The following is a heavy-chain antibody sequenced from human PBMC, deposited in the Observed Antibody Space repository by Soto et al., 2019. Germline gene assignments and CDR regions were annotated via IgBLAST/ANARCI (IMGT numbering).Heavy chain of an antibody. D-gene: IGHD3-10*01. CDR1: GDTFNFYT. V-gene: IGHV1-69*02. J-gene: IGHJ4*02. CDR3: ATSYGSGYRAFDY. CDR2: VNPILTMS. Sequence: QVQLVQSGAEVRKPGSAVRVSCKASGDTFNFYTINWVRQAPGLGLEWMGRVNPILTMSNYARKFEGRVTITADKSTTTAYMELRSLRADDTGIYYCATSYGSGYRAFDYWGQGALVTVSS.